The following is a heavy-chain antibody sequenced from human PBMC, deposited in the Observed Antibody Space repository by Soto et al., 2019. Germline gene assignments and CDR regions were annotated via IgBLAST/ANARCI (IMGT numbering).Heavy chain of an antibody. Sequence: GASVRVSCKASGYTFTSYGISWVRQAPGQGLEWMGWISAYNGNTNYAQKLQGRVTMTTDTSTSTAYMELRSLRSDDTAVYYCARLVGGPSGYHMDVWGQGTTVTVSS. J-gene: IGHJ6*02. CDR2: ISAYNGNT. V-gene: IGHV1-18*01. CDR3: ARLVGGPSGYHMDV. CDR1: GYTFTSYG. D-gene: IGHD3-3*01.